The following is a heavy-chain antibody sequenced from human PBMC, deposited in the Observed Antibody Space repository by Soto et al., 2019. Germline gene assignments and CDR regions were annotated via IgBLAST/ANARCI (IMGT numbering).Heavy chain of an antibody. CDR3: ARETLVRGVIITEYYFDY. CDR2: IIPMVGIA. J-gene: IGHJ4*02. D-gene: IGHD3-10*01. Sequence: QVQLVQSGAEVKKPGSSVKVSCKASGGTFSTYTISWVRQAPGQGLEWMGRIIPMVGIANYAQKFQGRVTITADKSTSTAYMELSSLTSEDTAVYYCARETLVRGVIITEYYFDYWGQGNMVTVSS. V-gene: IGHV1-69*08. CDR1: GGTFSTYT.